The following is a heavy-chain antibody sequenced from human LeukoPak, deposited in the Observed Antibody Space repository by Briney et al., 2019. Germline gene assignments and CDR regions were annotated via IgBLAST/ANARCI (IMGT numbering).Heavy chain of an antibody. D-gene: IGHD6-6*01. CDR2: ISYDGSNK. CDR3: ARMRREYSTSPYYYYYMDV. V-gene: IGHV3-30*03. CDR1: GFTFSSYG. J-gene: IGHJ6*03. Sequence: GGSLRLSCAASGFTFSSYGMHWVRQAPGKGLEWVAVISYDGSNKYYADSVKGRFTISRDNSKNTLYLQMNSLRAEDTAVYYCARMRREYSTSPYYYYYMDVWAKGTTVTVSS.